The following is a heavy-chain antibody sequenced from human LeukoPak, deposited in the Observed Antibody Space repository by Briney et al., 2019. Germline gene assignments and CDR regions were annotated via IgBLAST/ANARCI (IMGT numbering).Heavy chain of an antibody. CDR2: IYYSGSA. J-gene: IGHJ6*02. V-gene: IGHV4-39*01. CDR1: GGSISSNNYY. CDR3: ARLSTASLYSYGMDV. Sequence: PSETLSLTCTVSGGSISSNNYYWGWFRQPPGKGLAYIGTIYYSGSAYYNPSLKSRVTISVDTSKNQFSLRLSSVTAADTAVYYCARLSTASLYSYGMDVWCQGTTVTVSS.